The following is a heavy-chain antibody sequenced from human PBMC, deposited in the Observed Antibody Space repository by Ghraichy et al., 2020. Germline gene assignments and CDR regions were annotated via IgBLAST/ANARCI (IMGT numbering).Heavy chain of an antibody. V-gene: IGHV4-31*03. D-gene: IGHD3-10*01. Sequence: SETLSLTCTVSGGSISGGSSSSGGYSWSWVRQLPGKGLEWIGYNYYTGRPYYNPSLKSRATISLDTSKNQFSLNLISMTAADTAVYFCARRRGTTWGVYYFDLWGQGTLVSVSS. CDR1: GGSISGGSSSSGGYS. CDR3: ARRRGTTWGVYYFDL. J-gene: IGHJ4*02. CDR2: NYYTGRP.